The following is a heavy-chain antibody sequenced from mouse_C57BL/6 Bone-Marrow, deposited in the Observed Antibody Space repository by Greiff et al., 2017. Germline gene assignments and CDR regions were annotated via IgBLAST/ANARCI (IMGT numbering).Heavy chain of an antibody. CDR3: ARRRVLRRGAFDY. V-gene: IGHV1-80*01. J-gene: IGHJ2*01. Sequence: LKESGASVKISCKASGYAFSSYWLNWVKQRPGKGLEWIGQIYPGDGDTNYNGKFKGKATLTADKSSSTAYMQLCSLTSEDSAVYLCARRRVLRRGAFDYWGQGTTLTVSS. CDR2: IYPGDGDT. CDR1: GYAFSSYW. D-gene: IGHD2-4*01.